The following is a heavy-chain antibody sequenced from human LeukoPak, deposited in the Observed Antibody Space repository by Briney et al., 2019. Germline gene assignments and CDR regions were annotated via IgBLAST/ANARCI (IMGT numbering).Heavy chain of an antibody. Sequence: PSETLSLTCTVSGGSISSYYWSWIRQPPGKGLEWIGYIYYSGSTNYNPSLKSRVTISVDTSKNQFSLKLSSVTAADTAVYYCAGHPLWFGELSPWFDPWGQGTLVTVSS. CDR2: IYYSGST. CDR1: GGSISSYY. V-gene: IGHV4-59*08. D-gene: IGHD3-10*01. CDR3: AGHPLWFGELSPWFDP. J-gene: IGHJ5*02.